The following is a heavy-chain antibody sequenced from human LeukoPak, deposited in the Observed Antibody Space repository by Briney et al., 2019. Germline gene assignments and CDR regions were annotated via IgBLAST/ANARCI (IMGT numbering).Heavy chain of an antibody. CDR3: ARGSGSHGRDWFDP. J-gene: IGHJ5*02. CDR1: GFTFSSYA. D-gene: IGHD1-26*01. V-gene: IGHV3-30-3*01. CDR2: ISYDGSNK. Sequence: PGGSLRLSCAASGFTFSSYAMHWVRQAPGKGLEWVAVISYDGSNKYYADSVKGRFTISRDNSKNTLYLQMNSLRAEDTAVYYCARGSGSHGRDWFDPWGQGTLVTVSS.